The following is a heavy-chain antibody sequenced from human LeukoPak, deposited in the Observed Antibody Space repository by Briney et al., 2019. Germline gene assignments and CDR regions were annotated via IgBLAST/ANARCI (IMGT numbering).Heavy chain of an antibody. V-gene: IGHV3-74*01. CDR1: GFTFSSYW. Sequence: GGSLRLSCAASGFTFSSYWMHWVRQAPGKGLVWVSRINSDGSSTSYADSVKGRFTISRDNAKNTLYLQMNSLRAEDTAVYYCARVWELTGFDYYFDYWGQGTPVTVSS. CDR3: ARVWELTGFDYYFDY. CDR2: INSDGSST. J-gene: IGHJ4*02. D-gene: IGHD1-26*01.